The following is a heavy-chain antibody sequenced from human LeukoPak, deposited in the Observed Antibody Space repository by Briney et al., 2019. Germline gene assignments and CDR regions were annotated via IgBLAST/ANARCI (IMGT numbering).Heavy chain of an antibody. D-gene: IGHD3-9*01. CDR3: ARVKTISYDY. V-gene: IGHV4-34*01. CDR1: GGSFSGYY. Sequence: NPSETLSLTCAVYGGSFSGYYWSWIRQPPGKGLEWVGEINHSGSTNYNPSLKSRVTISVDTSKNQFSLKLSSVTAADTAVYYCARVKTISYDYWGQGTLVTVSS. J-gene: IGHJ4*02. CDR2: INHSGST.